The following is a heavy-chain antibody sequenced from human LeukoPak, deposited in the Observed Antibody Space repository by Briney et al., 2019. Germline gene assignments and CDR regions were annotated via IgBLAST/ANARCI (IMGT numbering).Heavy chain of an antibody. Sequence: GASVKVSCKASGGTFSSYAISWVRQAPGQGLEWMGRIIPILGIANYAQKFQGRVTITADKSTSTAYMELSSLRSEDTAVYYCARGSYVGLYGMDVWGQGTTVTVSS. D-gene: IGHD1-26*01. CDR1: GGTFSSYA. CDR3: ARGSYVGLYGMDV. V-gene: IGHV1-69*04. J-gene: IGHJ6*02. CDR2: IIPILGIA.